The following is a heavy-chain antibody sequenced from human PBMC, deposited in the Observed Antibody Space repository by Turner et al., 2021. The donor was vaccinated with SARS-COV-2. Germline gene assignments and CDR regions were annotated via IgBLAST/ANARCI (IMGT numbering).Heavy chain of an antibody. CDR3: ARPSSGSYYGAFDI. V-gene: IGHV3-30-3*01. CDR2: ISYDGSNK. Sequence: VQLVESGGGVVQPGRSLRLSCAASGFTFSSYAMLWVRQAPGKGLEWVAVISYDGSNKYYADSVKGRFTISRDNSKNTLYLQMNSLRTEDTAVYYCARPSSGSYYGAFDIWGQGTMVTISS. CDR1: GFTFSSYA. D-gene: IGHD1-26*01. J-gene: IGHJ3*02.